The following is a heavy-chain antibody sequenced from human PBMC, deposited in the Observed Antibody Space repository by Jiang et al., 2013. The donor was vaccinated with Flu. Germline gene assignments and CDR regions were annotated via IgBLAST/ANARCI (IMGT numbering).Heavy chain of an antibody. CDR1: GGSISSGGYY. D-gene: IGHD1-7*01. Sequence: SLTCTVSGGSISSGGYYWGWIRQPPGKGLEWIGSIHHSGSTFYNPSLKSRVTISVDTSKNQLSLRLSSVTAADTAVYYCARGGISGTTGIDYWGQGTLVTVSS. CDR3: ARGGISGTTGIDY. CDR2: IHHSGST. J-gene: IGHJ4*02. V-gene: IGHV4-39*07.